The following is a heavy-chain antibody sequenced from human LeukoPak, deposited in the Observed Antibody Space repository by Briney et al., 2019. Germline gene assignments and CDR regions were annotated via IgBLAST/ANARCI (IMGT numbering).Heavy chain of an antibody. V-gene: IGHV4-34*01. J-gene: IGHJ1*01. CDR3: ARRPAPTGSRGYFQY. Sequence: SETLSLTCAVYGGSFSGYYWSWIRQPPGKGLEWIGEINHSGSTNYNPSLKSRVTISVDTSKNQFSLKLSSVTAADTAVYFCARRPAPTGSRGYFQYWGQGSLVTVSS. CDR1: GGSFSGYY. D-gene: IGHD1-14*01. CDR2: INHSGST.